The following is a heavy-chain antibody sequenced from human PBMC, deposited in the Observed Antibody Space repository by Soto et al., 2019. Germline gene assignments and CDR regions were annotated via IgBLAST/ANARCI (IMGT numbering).Heavy chain of an antibody. CDR1: GFTVSSNY. CDR2: IYSGGST. D-gene: IGHD2-15*01. J-gene: IGHJ3*02. CDR3: ARGLSTEGYCSGGSCLDAFDI. V-gene: IGHV3-66*01. Sequence: GGSLRLSCAASGFTVSSNYMSWVRQAPGKGLEWVSVIYSGGSTYYADSVKGRFTISRDNSKNTLYLQMNSLRAEDTAVYYCARGLSTEGYCSGGSCLDAFDIRGQRTMVTVSS.